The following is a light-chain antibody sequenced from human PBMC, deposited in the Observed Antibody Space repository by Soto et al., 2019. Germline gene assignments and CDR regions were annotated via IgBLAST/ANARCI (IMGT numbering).Light chain of an antibody. J-gene: IGKJ1*01. V-gene: IGKV3-15*01. CDR2: GAS. CDR1: QSVRSN. CDR3: QQRSNWPPWT. Sequence: EIVVTQSPSTLSGSAGERATLSCGASQSVRSNLAWYQQKPGQSPRLLIYGASTRATGIPARFSGSGSGTQFTLTISSLQSQDFAVYYCQQRSNWPPWTFGQGTKVDIK.